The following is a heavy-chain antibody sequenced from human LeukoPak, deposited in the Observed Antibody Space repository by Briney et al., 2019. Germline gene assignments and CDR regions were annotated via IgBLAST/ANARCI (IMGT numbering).Heavy chain of an antibody. V-gene: IGHV4-59*01. J-gene: IGHJ3*02. CDR3: ARDSPPYSGSYYRAFDI. D-gene: IGHD1-26*01. CDR2: IYYSGGT. CDR1: GGSISSYY. Sequence: PSETLSLTCTVSGGSISSYYWSWIRQPPGKGLEWIGYIYYSGGTNYNPSLKSRVTISVDTSKNQFSLKLSSVTAADTAVYYCARDSPPYSGSYYRAFDIWGQGTMVTVSS.